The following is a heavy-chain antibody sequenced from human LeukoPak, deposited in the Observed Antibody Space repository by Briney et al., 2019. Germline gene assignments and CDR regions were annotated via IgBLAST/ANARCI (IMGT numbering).Heavy chain of an antibody. V-gene: IGHV3-23*01. D-gene: IGHD2-8*02. CDR1: GFIFSSYA. CDR2: ISISGGTT. J-gene: IGHJ6*02. CDR3: ARPLYRGFSGGMDV. Sequence: GGSLRLSCAASGFIFSSYAMSWVRQAPGKGLAWVSSISISGGTTDYADSAKGRFTISRDNAKNTLYLQMNSLRAEDTAVYYCARPLYRGFSGGMDVWGQGTTVTVSS.